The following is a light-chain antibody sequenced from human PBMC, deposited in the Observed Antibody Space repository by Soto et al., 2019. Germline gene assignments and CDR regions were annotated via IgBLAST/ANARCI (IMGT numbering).Light chain of an antibody. CDR2: NND. J-gene: IGLJ1*01. CDR1: SSNIGRNT. V-gene: IGLV1-44*01. CDR3: AAWDDGLGRLYV. Sequence: QSVLTQPPSAYGTPGQSVTISCSGSSSNIGRNTVDWYQHVPGAAPRLLMYNNDQRPSGGPDRFSGSQSGTSASLAISGPQSEDEADYYCAAWDDGLGRLYVFGTGTKVTVL.